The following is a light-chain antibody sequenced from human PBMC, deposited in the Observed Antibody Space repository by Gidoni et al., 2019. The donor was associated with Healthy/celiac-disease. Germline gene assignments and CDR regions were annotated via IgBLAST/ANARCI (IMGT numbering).Light chain of an antibody. V-gene: IGKV1-39*01. Sequence: DIQMTQSPSSLSASVGDRVTITCRASQSSSSYLTWYQQKPGKAPKLLIYAASSLQSGVPSRFRGRGSGTDFTLTMSSLQPGDFATYYCQQSYSTPETFGQGTKVEIK. CDR3: QQSYSTPET. CDR2: AAS. CDR1: QSSSSY. J-gene: IGKJ1*01.